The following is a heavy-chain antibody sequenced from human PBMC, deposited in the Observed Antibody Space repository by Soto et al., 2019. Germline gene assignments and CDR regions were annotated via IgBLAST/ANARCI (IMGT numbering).Heavy chain of an antibody. CDR2: IDPSDSYT. CDR3: ARQQQLTYYYCMDV. J-gene: IGHJ6*02. Sequence: GESLKISCKGSGYSFTSYWITWVRQMPGKGLEWMGRIDPSDSYTNYSPSFQGHVTISADKSISTAYLQWSSLKASDTAMYYCARQQQLTYYYCMDVWVQGTTVTVSS. V-gene: IGHV5-10-1*01. CDR1: GYSFTSYW. D-gene: IGHD6-13*01.